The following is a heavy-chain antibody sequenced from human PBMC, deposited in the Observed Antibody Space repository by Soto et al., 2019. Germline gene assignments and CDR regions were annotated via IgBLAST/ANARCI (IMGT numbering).Heavy chain of an antibody. CDR2: IYYSGST. CDR3: ATQEVGWSYVYTFDP. D-gene: IGHD1-26*01. Sequence: PSETLSLTCTVSGGSISSSRYYWGWIRQPPGKGLEWIGNIYYSGSTYYNPSLKSRVTISVDTSKNQFSLKLTSVTAADTAVYYCATQEVGWSYVYTFDPWGQGTLVTVSS. V-gene: IGHV4-39*01. CDR1: GGSISSSRYY. J-gene: IGHJ5*02.